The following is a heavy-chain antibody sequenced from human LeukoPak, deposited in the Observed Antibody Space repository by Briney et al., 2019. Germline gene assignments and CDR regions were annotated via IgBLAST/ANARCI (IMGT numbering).Heavy chain of an antibody. Sequence: KPSETLSLTCAVYGGSFSGYYWSWIRQPPGKGLEWIGEINHSGSTNYNPSLKSRVTISVDTSKNQFSLKLSSVTAADRAVYYCARLIAYDFWGQGTMVTVSS. J-gene: IGHJ3*01. CDR1: GGSFSGYY. CDR3: ARLIAYDF. V-gene: IGHV4-34*01. D-gene: IGHD3-16*01. CDR2: INHSGST.